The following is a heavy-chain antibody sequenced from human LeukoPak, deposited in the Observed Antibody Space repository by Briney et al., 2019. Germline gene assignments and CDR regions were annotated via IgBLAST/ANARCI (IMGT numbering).Heavy chain of an antibody. CDR3: ARGHSSGWYYFDY. D-gene: IGHD6-19*01. CDR2: IYYSGST. CDR1: GGTIRSYY. J-gene: IGHJ4*02. Sequence: PSETLSLTCTVSGGTIRSYYWNWIRQPPGKGLEWIGYIYYSGSTNYNPPVESRVTISVDTSKNQFSLKLSSVTAADTAVYYCARGHSSGWYYFDYWGQGTLVTVSS. V-gene: IGHV4-59*01.